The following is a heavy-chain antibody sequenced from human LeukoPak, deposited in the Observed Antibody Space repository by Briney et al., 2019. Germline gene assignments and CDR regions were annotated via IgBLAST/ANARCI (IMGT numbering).Heavy chain of an antibody. CDR1: GFTFSSYW. Sequence: GGSLRLSCAASGFTFSSYWMHWVRQAPGKGLVWVSRINSDGSSTSYADSVKGRFTISRDNAKDTLYLQMNSLRADDTAVYYCAKVAGTTRDAFDIWGQGTMVTVSS. D-gene: IGHD1-7*01. CDR3: AKVAGTTRDAFDI. CDR2: INSDGSST. V-gene: IGHV3-74*01. J-gene: IGHJ3*02.